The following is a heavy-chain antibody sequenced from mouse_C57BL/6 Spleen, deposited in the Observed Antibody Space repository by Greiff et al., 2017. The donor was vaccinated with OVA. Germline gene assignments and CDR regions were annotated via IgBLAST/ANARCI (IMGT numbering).Heavy chain of an antibody. V-gene: IGHV14-2*01. CDR1: GFNIKDYY. CDR2: IDPEDGET. J-gene: IGHJ1*03. CDR3: ARGYYYGSSYWWYFDV. D-gene: IGHD1-1*01. Sequence: VQLQQSGAELVKPGASVKLSCTASGFNIKDYYMHWVKQRTEQGLEWIGRIDPEDGETKYAPKFRGKATITADTSSNTAYLQLSSLTSEDTAVYYCARGYYYGSSYWWYFDVWGTGTTVTVSS.